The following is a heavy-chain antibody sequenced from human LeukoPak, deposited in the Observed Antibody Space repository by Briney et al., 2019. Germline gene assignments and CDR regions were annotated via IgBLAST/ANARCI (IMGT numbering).Heavy chain of an antibody. D-gene: IGHD6-6*01. Sequence: GGSLRLSCAASGFTFSSYDMSWVRQAPGKGLEWVSVIYSGGSTYYADSVKGRFTISRDNSKNTLYLQMNSLRAEDTAVYYCARLVSSIAARNYLNYYYYYYMDVWGKGTTVTVSS. V-gene: IGHV3-66*01. CDR3: ARLVSSIAARNYLNYYYYYYMDV. CDR2: IYSGGST. CDR1: GFTFSSYD. J-gene: IGHJ6*03.